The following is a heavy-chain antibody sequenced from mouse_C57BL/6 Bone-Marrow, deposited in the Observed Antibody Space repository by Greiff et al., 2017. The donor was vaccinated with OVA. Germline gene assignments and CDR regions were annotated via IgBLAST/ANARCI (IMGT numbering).Heavy chain of an antibody. Sequence: EVQGVESGGGLVQPGGSMKLSCAASGFTFSDAWMDWVRQSPEKGLEWVAEIRNKANNHATYYAESVKGRFTISRDDSKSSVYLQMNSLRAEDTGIYYCTRIYDGYKRAMDYWGQGTSVTVSS. J-gene: IGHJ4*01. V-gene: IGHV6-6*01. CDR1: GFTFSDAW. D-gene: IGHD2-3*01. CDR3: TRIYDGYKRAMDY. CDR2: IRNKANNHAT.